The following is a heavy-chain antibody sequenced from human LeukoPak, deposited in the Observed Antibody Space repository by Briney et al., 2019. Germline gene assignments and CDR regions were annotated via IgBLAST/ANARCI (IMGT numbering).Heavy chain of an antibody. CDR1: GGSISSGDYY. CDR2: IYYSGST. D-gene: IGHD3-10*01. V-gene: IGHV4-30-4*01. Sequence: SETLSLTCTISGGSISSGDYYWSWIRQPPGKGLEWIGYIYYSGSTYYNPSLKSRVTISVDTSKNQFSLKLSSVTAADTAVYYCAREGLAWGSGSHYGMDVWGQGTTVTVSS. J-gene: IGHJ6*02. CDR3: AREGLAWGSGSHYGMDV.